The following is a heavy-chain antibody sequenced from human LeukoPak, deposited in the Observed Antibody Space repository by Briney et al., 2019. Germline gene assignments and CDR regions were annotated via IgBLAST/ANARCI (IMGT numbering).Heavy chain of an antibody. Sequence: LETLSLTCTVSGVSISNYHWSWIRQPAGKGLEWIGRIYNRGNTNYNASLQSRVTMSVDTSRNQFSLKLTSVTAADTAVYYCARYGGSGDTRGYFDYWGQGTLVTVSS. J-gene: IGHJ4*02. CDR1: GVSISNYH. CDR3: ARYGGSGDTRGYFDY. V-gene: IGHV4-4*07. CDR2: IYNRGNT. D-gene: IGHD2-15*01.